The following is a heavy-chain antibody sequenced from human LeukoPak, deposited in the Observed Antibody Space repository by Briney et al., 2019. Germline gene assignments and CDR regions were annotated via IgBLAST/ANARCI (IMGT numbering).Heavy chain of an antibody. J-gene: IGHJ4*02. CDR1: GFTFSSYA. V-gene: IGHV3-30-3*01. CDR3: ARARYCSSTNCYEHDY. Sequence: GGSLRLSCAASGFTFSSYAMHWVRQAPGKGLEWVAVISYDGSNKYYADSVKGRFTISRDNSKNTLYLQMNSLRAEDTAVYYCARARYCSSTNCYEHDYWGQGIQVTVSS. CDR2: ISYDGSNK. D-gene: IGHD2-2*01.